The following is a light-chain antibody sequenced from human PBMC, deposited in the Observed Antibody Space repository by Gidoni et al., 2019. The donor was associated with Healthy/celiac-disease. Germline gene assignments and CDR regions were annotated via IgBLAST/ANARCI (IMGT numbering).Light chain of an antibody. Sequence: DIPLTPSPSSLSASVGDRVTITCRASQSISSYLNWDQQKPGKAPKLLIYDASSLQSGVPSRFSGSGSGTDFTLTISSLQPEDFATYYCRQSYSTPLTFXGXTKVEIK. J-gene: IGKJ4*01. CDR3: RQSYSTPLT. CDR2: DAS. CDR1: QSISSY. V-gene: IGKV1-39*01.